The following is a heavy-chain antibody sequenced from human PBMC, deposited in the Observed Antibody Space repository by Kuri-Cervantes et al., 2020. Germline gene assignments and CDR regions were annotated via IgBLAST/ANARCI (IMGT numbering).Heavy chain of an antibody. Sequence: ESLKISCTVSGGSVNNNNYYWTWIRQPPGKGLEWIGYIYYSGSTYYNPSLKSRVTISVDTSKNQFSLKLSSVTAADTAVYYCARRSWEFEEYYFDYWGQGTLVTVSS. J-gene: IGHJ4*02. V-gene: IGHV4-39*01. CDR2: IYYSGST. D-gene: IGHD1-26*01. CDR3: ARRSWEFEEYYFDY. CDR1: GGSVNNNNYY.